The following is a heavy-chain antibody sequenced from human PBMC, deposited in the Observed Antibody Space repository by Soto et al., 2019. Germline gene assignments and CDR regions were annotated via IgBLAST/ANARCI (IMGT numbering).Heavy chain of an antibody. CDR1: GFTFSSYA. J-gene: IGHJ4*02. CDR3: AKVGGAASSADIDY. CDR2: ISGSGGST. Sequence: EVQLLESGGGLVQPGGSLRLSCAASGFTFSSYAMSWVRQAPGKGLEWVSAISGSGGSTYYADSVKGRFTISRDNSKNTLYLQMNRLRDEDTAVYYCAKVGGAASSADIDYWGQGTLVTVSS. D-gene: IGHD6-13*01. V-gene: IGHV3-23*01.